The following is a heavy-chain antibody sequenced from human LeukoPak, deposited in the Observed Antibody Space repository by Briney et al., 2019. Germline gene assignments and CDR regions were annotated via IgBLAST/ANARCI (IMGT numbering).Heavy chain of an antibody. J-gene: IGHJ4*02. CDR2: ISYDGSNK. CDR3: AKWNGGDSGSYPAYFDH. CDR1: XFTFSGYG. Sequence: GGSLRLSCAASXFTFSGYGMHWVRQAPGKGLNWVALISYDGSNKYYADSVKGRFTISRDNSKNTLYLQMNSLRPEDTAVYYCAKWNGGDSGSYPAYFDHWGQGTLVTVSS. D-gene: IGHD3-10*01. V-gene: IGHV3-30*18.